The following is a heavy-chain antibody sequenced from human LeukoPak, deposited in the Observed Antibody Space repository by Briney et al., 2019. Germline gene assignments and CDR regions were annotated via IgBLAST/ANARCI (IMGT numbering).Heavy chain of an antibody. Sequence: TASETLSLTCTVSGYSISSGYFWGWIRQSPGKGLEWIGTIHHSGTTYYNPSLKSRVTISVDTSKNQFSLRLSSVTAADTAAYYCARGSTLREPRSPLDYWGQGTLVIVSS. D-gene: IGHD5/OR15-5a*01. J-gene: IGHJ4*02. CDR3: ARGSTLREPRSPLDY. CDR1: GYSISSGYF. V-gene: IGHV4-38-2*02. CDR2: IHHSGTT.